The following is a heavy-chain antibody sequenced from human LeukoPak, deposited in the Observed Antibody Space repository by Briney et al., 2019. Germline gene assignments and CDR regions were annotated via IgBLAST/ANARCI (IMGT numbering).Heavy chain of an antibody. CDR1: GFTFSRFA. D-gene: IGHD5-18*01. CDR3: AKGFREFDTSTSYSSFDT. CDR2: VSYIRVAT. V-gene: IGHV3-23*01. J-gene: IGHJ3*02. Sequence: GGSLRLSCAASGFTFSRFALSWVRQAPGKGLGWVSGVSYIRVATYYADSVKGRFTISRDDSQNILYLQMNGLRAEDTAVYFCAKGFREFDTSTSYSSFDTWGQGTMVTVSS.